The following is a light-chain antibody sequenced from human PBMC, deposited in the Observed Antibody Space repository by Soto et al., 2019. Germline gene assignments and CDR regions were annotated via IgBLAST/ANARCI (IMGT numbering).Light chain of an antibody. J-gene: IGKJ3*01. CDR1: QSLFYSSNNKNY. CDR3: QQYHTTLPFT. Sequence: DIVMTQSPDSLAVSPGERATINCKSSQSLFYSSNNKNYLAWYQQKPGQPPRPLIYWASTRESGVPDRFSGSGSGTDFTLTISSLQAEDVAVYYCQQYHTTLPFTFGPGTKVNIK. CDR2: WAS. V-gene: IGKV4-1*01.